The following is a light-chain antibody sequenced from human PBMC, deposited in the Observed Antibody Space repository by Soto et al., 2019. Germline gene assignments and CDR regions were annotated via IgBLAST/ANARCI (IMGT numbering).Light chain of an antibody. CDR2: RNN. V-gene: IGLV1-47*01. CDR3: AAWDDSLSGFYV. Sequence: QSVLTQPPSASGTPGQIVTISCSGSSANIGSHYVYWYQQLPGTAPKLLIYRNNQRPSGVPDRFSGSKSGTSASLAISGLRSEDEADYYCAAWDDSLSGFYVFGTGTKLTVL. J-gene: IGLJ1*01. CDR1: SANIGSHY.